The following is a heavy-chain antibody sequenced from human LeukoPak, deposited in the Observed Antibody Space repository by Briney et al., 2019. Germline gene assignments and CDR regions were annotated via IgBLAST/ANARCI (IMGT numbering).Heavy chain of an antibody. V-gene: IGHV3-23*01. CDR1: GFTFSSYG. J-gene: IGHJ4*02. CDR2: ISGSGGSA. Sequence: GGSLRLSCAASGFTFSSYGMSWVRQAPGKGLEWVSAISGSGGSAYYADSVKGRFTISRDNSKNTLYLQMNSLRAEDTAVYYCASHTQQWLVRFDYWGQGTLVTVSS. CDR3: ASHTQQWLVRFDY. D-gene: IGHD6-19*01.